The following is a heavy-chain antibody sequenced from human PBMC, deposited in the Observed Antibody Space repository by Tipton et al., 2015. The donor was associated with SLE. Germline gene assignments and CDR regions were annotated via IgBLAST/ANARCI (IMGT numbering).Heavy chain of an antibody. CDR3: ARLWDLWDDAFDI. D-gene: IGHD1-26*01. CDR1: GDSISSDSSS. J-gene: IGHJ3*02. V-gene: IGHV6-1*01. Sequence: GLVKPSQTLSLTCAISGDSISSDSSSWHWIRQSPSRGLEWLGRTYYRSNWYNDYAVSVTSRIAINPDTSKNQFSLQLNSVTPEDTAVYYCARLWDLWDDAFDIWGQGTMVIVSS. CDR2: TYYRSNWYN.